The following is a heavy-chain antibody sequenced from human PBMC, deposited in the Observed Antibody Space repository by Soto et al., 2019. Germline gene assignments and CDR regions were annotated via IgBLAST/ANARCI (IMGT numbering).Heavy chain of an antibody. D-gene: IGHD3-22*01. CDR1: GGSISSSSYY. J-gene: IGHJ5*02. CDR2: IYHGGST. Sequence: SETLSLTCTVSGGSISSSSYYWGWIRQPPGKGLEWIGSIYHGGSTYYNPSLNSRVTLSIDMTNNHISLILNSVTAADTAVYYCARVGPWVPYYYDSSPYTFENWFDPWGQGTLVTVSS. V-gene: IGHV4-39*02. CDR3: ARVGPWVPYYYDSSPYTFENWFDP.